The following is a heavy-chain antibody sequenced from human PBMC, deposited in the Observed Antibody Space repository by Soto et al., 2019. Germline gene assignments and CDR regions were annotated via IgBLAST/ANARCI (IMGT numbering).Heavy chain of an antibody. J-gene: IGHJ4*02. CDR2: TSYDGSNK. V-gene: IGHV3-30*18. D-gene: IGHD3-16*01. CDR1: GFTFSSFG. CDR3: AKDLGIMIITSGYDY. Sequence: GESLKISCAASGFTFSSFGMHWVRQAPGKGLEWVAVTSYDGSNKYYADSVKGRFTISRDNSKNTLYLQINSLRAEDTAVYYCAKDLGIMIITSGYDYWGQGTLVTVSS.